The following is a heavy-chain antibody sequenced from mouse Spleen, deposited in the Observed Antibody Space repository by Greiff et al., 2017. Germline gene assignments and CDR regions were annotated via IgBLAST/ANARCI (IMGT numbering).Heavy chain of an antibody. CDR2: ISDGGSYT. D-gene: IGHD1-1*02. V-gene: IGHV5-4*02. Sequence: EVKLVESGGGLVKPGGSLKLSCAASGFTFSDYYMYWVRQTPEKRLEWVATISDGGSYTYYPDSVKGRFTISRDNAKNTLFLQMTSLRSEDTAMYYCAREWSYAMDYWGQGTSVTVSS. J-gene: IGHJ4*01. CDR1: GFTFSDYY. CDR3: AREWSYAMDY.